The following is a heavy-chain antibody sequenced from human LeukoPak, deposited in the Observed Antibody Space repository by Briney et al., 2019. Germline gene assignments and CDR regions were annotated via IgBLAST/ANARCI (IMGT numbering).Heavy chain of an antibody. D-gene: IGHD3-10*01. CDR2: ISYDGITK. CDR3: ARGEFDFGDH. CDR1: GFTFNSYA. V-gene: IGHV3-30*04. J-gene: IGHJ5*02. Sequence: PGGSLRLSCAASGFTFNSYAMHWVRQAPGKGLEWVAVISYDGITKHFADSVKGRFTISRDNSKNTLFLQMNSLRPEDTAVYYCARGEFDFGDHWGQGTLVTVSS.